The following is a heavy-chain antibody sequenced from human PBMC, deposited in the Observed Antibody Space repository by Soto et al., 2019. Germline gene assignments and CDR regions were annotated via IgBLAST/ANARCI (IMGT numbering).Heavy chain of an antibody. CDR1: GYSFSNYG. V-gene: IGHV1-18*01. Sequence: QVPLVQSGAEVKKPGASVTVSCRASGYSFSNYGITWVRQAPGQGLEWMGWISTYNGNTNYAQKLQGRVTMTTDTSTSTAYMEMRSLTTDDTAIYYCARDSYADYWGQGTLVTVSS. J-gene: IGHJ4*02. CDR3: ARDSYADY. CDR2: ISTYNGNT. D-gene: IGHD3-16*01.